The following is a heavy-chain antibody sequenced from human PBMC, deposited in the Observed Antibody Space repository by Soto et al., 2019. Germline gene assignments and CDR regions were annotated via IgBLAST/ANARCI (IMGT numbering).Heavy chain of an antibody. CDR3: ARSTDYYDSSGYPDAFDI. J-gene: IGHJ3*02. CDR1: GGTFSSYA. V-gene: IGHV1-69*06. Sequence: ASVKVSCKASGGTFSSYAISWVRQAPGQGLEWMGGIIPIFGTANYAQKFQGRVTITADKSTSTAYMELSGLRSEDTAVYYCARSTDYYDSSGYPDAFDIWGQGTMVTVSS. D-gene: IGHD3-22*01. CDR2: IIPIFGTA.